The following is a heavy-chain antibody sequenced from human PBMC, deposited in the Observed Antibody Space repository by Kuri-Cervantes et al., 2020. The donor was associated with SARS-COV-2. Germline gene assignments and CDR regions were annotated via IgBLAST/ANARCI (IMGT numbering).Heavy chain of an antibody. CDR2: IIPIFGTA. V-gene: IGHV1-69*13. CDR3: ARDLGYVRLERRPYYYGMDV. Sequence: SVKVSCKASGGTFSSYAISWVRQAPGQGLEWMGGIIPIFGTANYAQKFQGRVTITADESTSTAYMELSSLRSEDTAVYYCARDLGYVRLERRPYYYGMDVWGQGTTVTVSS. CDR1: GGTFSSYA. D-gene: IGHD1-1*01. J-gene: IGHJ6*02.